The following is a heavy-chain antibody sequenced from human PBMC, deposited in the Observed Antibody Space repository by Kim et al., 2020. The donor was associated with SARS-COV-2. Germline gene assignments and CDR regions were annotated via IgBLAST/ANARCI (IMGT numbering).Heavy chain of an antibody. D-gene: IGHD1-26*01. Sequence: GGSLRLSCAASGFTFSSYWMNWVRQAPGKGLVWVSRINSDGGTTSYADSVKGRFTISRDNAKSTLYLQMNSLRAEDTAVYYCASRLYTGTYYYFDYWGQGSLVSVP. J-gene: IGHJ4*02. CDR1: GFTFSSYW. CDR3: ASRLYTGTYYYFDY. CDR2: INSDGGTT. V-gene: IGHV3-74*01.